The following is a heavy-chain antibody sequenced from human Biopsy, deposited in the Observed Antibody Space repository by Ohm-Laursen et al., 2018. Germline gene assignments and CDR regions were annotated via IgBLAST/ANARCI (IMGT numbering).Heavy chain of an antibody. CDR1: GASVKTSGYF. Sequence: SQTPSLTCSVSGASVKTSGYFLAWIRQRPGKGLEWVGYISYNERTHYNPSLTSRLAISFDTSNNRISLQLRSVSVADTAVYYCVREPKTGTAEAWYFDLWGRGSPVTVPS. CDR3: VREPKTGTAEAWYFDL. D-gene: IGHD3-9*01. J-gene: IGHJ2*01. V-gene: IGHV4-31*03. CDR2: ISYNERT.